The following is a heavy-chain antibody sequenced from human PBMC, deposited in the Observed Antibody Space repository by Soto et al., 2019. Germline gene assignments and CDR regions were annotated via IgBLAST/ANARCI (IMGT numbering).Heavy chain of an antibody. J-gene: IGHJ4*02. CDR2: IIPIFGTA. Sequence: SVKVSCKASGGTFSSYAISWVRQAPGQGLEWMGGIIPIFGTANYAQKFQGRVTITADESTSTAYMELSSLRSEDTAVYYCARLGDYYDSSGYYYPYYFDYWGQGTLVTVSS. D-gene: IGHD3-22*01. CDR3: ARLGDYYDSSGYYYPYYFDY. CDR1: GGTFSSYA. V-gene: IGHV1-69*13.